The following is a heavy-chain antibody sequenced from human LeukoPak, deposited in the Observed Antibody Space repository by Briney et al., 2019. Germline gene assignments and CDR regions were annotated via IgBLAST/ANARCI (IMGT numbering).Heavy chain of an antibody. CDR1: GGSISGYY. V-gene: IGHV4-59*01. J-gene: IGHJ4*02. Sequence: PSETLSLTCTVSGGSISGYYWSWIRQPPGKGLEWIGYIYYSGSTNYNPSLKSRVTISVDTSKNQFSLKLSSVTAADTAVYYCARDSGSYSTTGGFDYWGQGTLVTVSS. CDR2: IYYSGST. D-gene: IGHD1-26*01. CDR3: ARDSGSYSTTGGFDY.